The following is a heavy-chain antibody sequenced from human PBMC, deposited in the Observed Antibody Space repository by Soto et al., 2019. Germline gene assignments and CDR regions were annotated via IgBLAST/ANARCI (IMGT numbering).Heavy chain of an antibody. CDR2: TYYRSKWYN. Sequence: SQTLSLTCAISGDSVSSNSAAWNWIRQSPSRGLEWLGRTYYRSKWYNDYAVSVKSRITINTDTSKNQFSLQLNSVTPEDTALYYWARSGYSSGWYDWFDPWGPGTLVTVSS. D-gene: IGHD6-19*01. CDR1: GDSVSSNSAA. J-gene: IGHJ5*02. CDR3: ARSGYSSGWYDWFDP. V-gene: IGHV6-1*01.